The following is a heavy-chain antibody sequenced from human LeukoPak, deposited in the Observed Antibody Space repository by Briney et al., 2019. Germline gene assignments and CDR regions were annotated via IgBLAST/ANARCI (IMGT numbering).Heavy chain of an antibody. V-gene: IGHV4-39*01. Sequence: SETLSLTCTVSAGSISSITHYWGWIRQSPGKGLEWIASIYYSGSTYYNPSLKSRVTISIDTSENQFSLKLSSVTAADTAAYYCARQFGRSGYLNWFDPWGQGTLVTVSS. CDR1: AGSISSITHY. J-gene: IGHJ5*02. CDR3: ARQFGRSGYLNWFDP. D-gene: IGHD3-22*01. CDR2: IYYSGST.